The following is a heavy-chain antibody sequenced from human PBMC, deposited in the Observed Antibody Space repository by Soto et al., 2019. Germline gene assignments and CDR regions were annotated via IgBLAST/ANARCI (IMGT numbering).Heavy chain of an antibody. CDR2: INHSGST. V-gene: IGHV4-34*01. D-gene: IGHD2-2*01. Sequence: SETRAISCAVYGGSFSGYYWSWIRQPPGKVLEWIGEINHSGSTNYNPYLKSRVTISVDTSKNQFSLKLSSVTAADTAVYYCARVLCYFSSTSCRTLPYYYYCHGMDLCRQGTT. CDR3: ARVLCYFSSTSCRTLPYYYYCHGMDL. CDR1: GGSFSGYY. J-gene: IGHJ6*02.